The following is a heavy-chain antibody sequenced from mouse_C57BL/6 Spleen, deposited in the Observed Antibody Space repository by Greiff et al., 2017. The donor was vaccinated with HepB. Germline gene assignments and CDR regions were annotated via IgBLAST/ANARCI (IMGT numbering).Heavy chain of an antibody. V-gene: IGHV1-55*01. CDR2: IYPGSGST. CDR1: GYTFTSYW. Sequence: QVHVKQPGAELVKPGASVKMSCKASGYTFTSYWITWVKQRPGQGLEWIGDIYPGSGSTNYNEKFKSKATLTVDTSSSTAYMQLSSLTSEDSAVYYCARSITTEYYFDYWGQGTTLTVSS. CDR3: ARSITTEYYFDY. J-gene: IGHJ2*01. D-gene: IGHD1-1*01.